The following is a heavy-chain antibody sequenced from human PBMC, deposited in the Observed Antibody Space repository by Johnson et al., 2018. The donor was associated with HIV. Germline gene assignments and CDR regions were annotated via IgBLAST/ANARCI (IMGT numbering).Heavy chain of an antibody. CDR3: ARPLGVGATIGAFDI. J-gene: IGHJ3*02. CDR2: ISYDGSNK. Sequence: QVQLVESGGGVVQPGRSLRLSCAASGFTFSSYAMHWVRQAPGKGLEWVAVISYDGSNKYYADSVKGRFPISRDNSKNTLYLQMNSLRAEDTAVYYCARPLGVGATIGAFDIWGQGTMVTVSS. D-gene: IGHD1-26*01. CDR1: GFTFSSYA. V-gene: IGHV3-30*04.